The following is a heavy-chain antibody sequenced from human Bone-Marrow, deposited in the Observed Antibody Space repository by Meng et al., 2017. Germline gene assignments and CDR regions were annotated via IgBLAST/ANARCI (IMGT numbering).Heavy chain of an antibody. D-gene: IGHD2-2*02. CDR1: GGSCSGYY. V-gene: IGHV4-34*01. J-gene: IGHJ5*02. CDR2: INHSGST. CDR3: ARGSGSPEYCSSTSCYSGGWFDP. Sequence: QVQLQQWGAGLLKPSETLSLTCAVYGGSCSGYYWSWNRQPPGKGLEWIGEINHSGSTNYNPSLKSRVTISVDTSKNQFSLKLSSVTAADTAVYYCARGSGSPEYCSSTSCYSGGWFDPWGQGTLVTVSS.